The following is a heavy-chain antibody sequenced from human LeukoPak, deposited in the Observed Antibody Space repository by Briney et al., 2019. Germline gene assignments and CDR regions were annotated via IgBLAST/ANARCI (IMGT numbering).Heavy chain of an antibody. V-gene: IGHV3-7*01. Sequence: GGSLRLSCAASGFTFSRYWMSWVRQAPGKGLEWVANIKQDGSEKYYVGSVKGRFTISRDNAKNSLYLQMNGLRVEDTAVYYCATARDGYRKGFDSWGQGTLVTVSS. CDR2: IKQDGSEK. CDR1: GFTFSRYW. J-gene: IGHJ4*02. CDR3: ATARDGYRKGFDS. D-gene: IGHD5-24*01.